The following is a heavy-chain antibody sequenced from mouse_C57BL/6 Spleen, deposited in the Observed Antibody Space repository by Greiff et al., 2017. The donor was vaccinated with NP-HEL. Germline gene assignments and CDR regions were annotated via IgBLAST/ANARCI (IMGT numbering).Heavy chain of an antibody. J-gene: IGHJ4*01. CDR1: GYTFTSYG. D-gene: IGHD2-3*01. V-gene: IGHV1-81*01. CDR3: ARSGDGSMDY. CDR2: IYPRSGNT. Sequence: VQGVESGAELARPGASVKLSCKASGYTFTSYGISWVKQRTGQGLEWIGEIYPRSGNTYYNEKFKGKATLTADKSSSTAYMELRSLTSEDSAVYFCARSGDGSMDYWGQGTSVTVSS.